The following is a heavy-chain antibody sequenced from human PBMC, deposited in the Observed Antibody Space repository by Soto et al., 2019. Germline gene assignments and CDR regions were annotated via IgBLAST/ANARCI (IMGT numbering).Heavy chain of an antibody. CDR1: GGSISSYY. V-gene: IGHV4-59*01. D-gene: IGHD2-2*01. J-gene: IGHJ4*02. Sequence: SETLSLTCTVSGGSISSYYWSWIRQPPGKGLEWIGYIYYSGSTNYNPSLKSRVTISVDTSKNQFSLKLSSVTAADTAVYYCARLDCSSTSCYGNFDYWGQGTLVTVSS. CDR3: ARLDCSSTSCYGNFDY. CDR2: IYYSGST.